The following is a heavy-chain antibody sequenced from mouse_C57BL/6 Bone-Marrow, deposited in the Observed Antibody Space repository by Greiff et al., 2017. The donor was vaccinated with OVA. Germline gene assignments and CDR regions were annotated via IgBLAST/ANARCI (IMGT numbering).Heavy chain of an antibody. CDR2: IRNKANGYTT. D-gene: IGHD3-1*01. CDR3: ARYNSFNYFDY. J-gene: IGHJ2*01. V-gene: IGHV7-3*01. CDR1: GFTFTDYY. Sequence: EASGFTFTDYYMSWVRQPPGQALEWLVFIRNKANGYTTEYSASVKGRFTISRDNSQIILYLQMNALRAEDSATYYCARYNSFNYFDYWGQGTTLTVSS.